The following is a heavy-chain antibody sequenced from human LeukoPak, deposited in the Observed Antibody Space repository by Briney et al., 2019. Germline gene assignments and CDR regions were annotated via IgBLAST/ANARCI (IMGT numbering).Heavy chain of an antibody. CDR3: ARDQYTQALFDY. D-gene: IGHD2-2*02. CDR2: INSDGSST. J-gene: IGHJ4*02. Sequence: GWSLRLSCAASGFTFSSYWMHLVRQAPGKGLVWVSRINSDGSSTSYADSVKGRFTISRDNAKNTLYLQMNSLRAEDTAVYYCARDQYTQALFDYWGQGTLVTVSS. CDR1: GFTFSSYW. V-gene: IGHV3-74*01.